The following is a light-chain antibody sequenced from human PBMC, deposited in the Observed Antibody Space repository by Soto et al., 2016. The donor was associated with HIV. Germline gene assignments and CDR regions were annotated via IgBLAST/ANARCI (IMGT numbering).Light chain of an antibody. Sequence: SYELTQPSSVSVSPGQTVRITCSGDVLAKKYARWFQQKPGQAPMLVIYKDSERPSGIPERFSSSSSGTTVTLTISGAQVEDEADYYCYSAADNNWVFGGGTKLTVL. J-gene: IGLJ3*02. CDR2: KDS. CDR3: YSAADNNWV. CDR1: VLAKKY. V-gene: IGLV3-27*01.